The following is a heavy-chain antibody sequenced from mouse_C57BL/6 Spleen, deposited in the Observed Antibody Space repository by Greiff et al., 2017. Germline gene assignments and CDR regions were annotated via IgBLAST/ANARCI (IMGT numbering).Heavy chain of an antibody. Sequence: EVMLVESGPELVKPGASVKISCKASGYSFTGYYMNWVKQSPEKSLEWIGEINPSTGGTTYNQKFKAKATLTVDKSSSTAYMQLKSLTSEDSAVYYCARLGRLAMDYWGQGTSVTVSS. CDR3: ARLGRLAMDY. D-gene: IGHD4-1*01. CDR2: INPSTGGT. J-gene: IGHJ4*01. CDR1: GYSFTGYY. V-gene: IGHV1-42*01.